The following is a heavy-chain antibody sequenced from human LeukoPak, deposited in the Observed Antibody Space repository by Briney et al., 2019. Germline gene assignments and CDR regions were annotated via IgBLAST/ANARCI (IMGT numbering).Heavy chain of an antibody. D-gene: IGHD2-15*01. CDR2: ISGSGGST. CDR3: AKGIVVVVAVTDAFDI. J-gene: IGHJ3*02. CDR1: GFTFSSYA. V-gene: IGHV3-23*01. Sequence: PGASLRLSCAASGFTFSSYAMSGVRQAPGKGLEWVSAISGSGGSTYYADSVKGRFTISRDNSKNTLYLQMNSLRAEDTAVYYCAKGIVVVVAVTDAFDIWGQGTMVTVSA.